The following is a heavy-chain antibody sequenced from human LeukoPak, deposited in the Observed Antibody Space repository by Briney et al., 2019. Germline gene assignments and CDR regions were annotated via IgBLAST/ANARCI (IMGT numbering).Heavy chain of an antibody. J-gene: IGHJ4*02. Sequence: PGRSLRLSCAASGFTFDDYAMHWVRQAPGKGLEWVSGISWNSGSIGYADSVKGRFTISRDNAKNSLYLQMNSLRAEDTALYYCAKDIQRWLQWGGAFDYWGQGTLVTVSS. CDR1: GFTFDDYA. V-gene: IGHV3-9*01. CDR3: AKDIQRWLQWGGAFDY. D-gene: IGHD5-12*01. CDR2: ISWNSGSI.